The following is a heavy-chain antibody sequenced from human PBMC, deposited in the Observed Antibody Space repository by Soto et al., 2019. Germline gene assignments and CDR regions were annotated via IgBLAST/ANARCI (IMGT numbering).Heavy chain of an antibody. CDR3: ASSIPIVLVVAATPQDYYYYGMDV. J-gene: IGHJ6*02. Sequence: QVQLVQSGAEVKKPGSSVKVSCKASGGTFSSYAISWVRQAPGQGLEWMGGIIPIFGTANYAQKFQGRVTITADESTNTAYMELSSLRSEATAVYYCASSIPIVLVVAATPQDYYYYGMDVWGQGTTVTVSS. CDR1: GGTFSSYA. D-gene: IGHD2-15*01. V-gene: IGHV1-69*01. CDR2: IIPIFGTA.